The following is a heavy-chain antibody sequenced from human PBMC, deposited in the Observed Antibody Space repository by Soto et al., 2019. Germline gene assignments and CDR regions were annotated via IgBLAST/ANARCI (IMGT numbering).Heavy chain of an antibody. CDR3: AKVSSAWYAGFFDL. CDR2: LSDSGGSI. D-gene: IGHD2-8*01. J-gene: IGHJ4*02. V-gene: IGHV3-23*01. CDR1: GFTFNRHA. Sequence: GGSLRLSCTASGFTFNRHAMTLVRQAPGKGLEWVSGLSDSGGSIYYADSVKGRFTISRDNSMNTLYLQMNTLRAEDTAVYYCAKVSSAWYAGFFDLWGQGTLVTVSS.